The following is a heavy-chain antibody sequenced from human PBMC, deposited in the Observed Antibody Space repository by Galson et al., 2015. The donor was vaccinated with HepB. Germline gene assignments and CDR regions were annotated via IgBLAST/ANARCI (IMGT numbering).Heavy chain of an antibody. V-gene: IGHV1-2*02. D-gene: IGHD3-22*01. J-gene: IGHJ4*02. CDR2: INPNSGGT. Sequence: SVTVSCKASGYTFTGYYMHWVRQAPGQGLEWMGWINPNSGGTNYAQKFQGRVTMTRDTSISTAYMELSRLRSDDTAVYYCARGSYYDSRTVDYWGQGTLVTVSS. CDR3: ARGSYYDSRTVDY. CDR1: GYTFTGYY.